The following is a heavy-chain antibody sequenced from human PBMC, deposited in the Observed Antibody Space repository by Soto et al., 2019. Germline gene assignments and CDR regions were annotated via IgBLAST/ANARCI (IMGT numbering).Heavy chain of an antibody. CDR2: ISSGSAYI. J-gene: IGHJ5*02. V-gene: IGHV3-21*06. Sequence: EVQVVESGGGLVKPGGSLRLSCTFTFSMYSMNWVRQAPGKGLEWVASISSGSAYIKYAESVKGRFTISRDNAKNSLHLQMNSLRAEDTAIYHCARDQGGSYDSWFDTWGQGTLVTVSS. CDR3: ARDQGGSYDSWFDT. CDR1: TFSMYS. D-gene: IGHD1-26*01.